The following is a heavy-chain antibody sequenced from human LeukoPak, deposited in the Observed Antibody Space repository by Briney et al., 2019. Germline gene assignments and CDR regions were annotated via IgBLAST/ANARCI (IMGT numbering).Heavy chain of an antibody. V-gene: IGHV4-39*01. CDR1: GGSISSSSYY. CDR3: ARLPGNYFDY. Sequence: PSETLSPTCTVSGGSISSSSYYWGWIRQPPGKGLEWIGSIYYSGSTYYNPSLKSRVTISVDTSKNQFSLKLSSVTAADTAVYYCARLPGNYFDYWGQGILVTVSS. CDR2: IYYSGST. J-gene: IGHJ4*02.